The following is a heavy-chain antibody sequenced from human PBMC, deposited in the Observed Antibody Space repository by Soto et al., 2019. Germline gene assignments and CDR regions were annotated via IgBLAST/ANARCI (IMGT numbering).Heavy chain of an antibody. CDR2: IYYSGST. J-gene: IGHJ4*02. V-gene: IGHV4-39*01. D-gene: IGHD2-2*02. CDR1: GGSISSSSYY. Sequence: QLQLQESGPGLVKPSETLSLTCTVSGGSISSSSYYWGWIRQPPGKGLEWIGSIYYSGSTYYNPSLKSRVTISVDTSKNQFSLKLSSVTAADTAVYCCARWGHTADYFDYWGQGTLVTVSA. CDR3: ARWGHTADYFDY.